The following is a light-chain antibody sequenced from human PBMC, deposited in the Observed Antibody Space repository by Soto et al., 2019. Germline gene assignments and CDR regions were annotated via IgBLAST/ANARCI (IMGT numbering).Light chain of an antibody. J-gene: IGKJ1*01. CDR1: QSVSSN. V-gene: IGKV3-15*01. Sequence: EIVMTQSPATLSVSPGERDTLSCRASQSVSSNLAWYQHTPGQAPRLLIYGASTRATGIPARFSGSGSGTEFTLTISSLQSEDFAVYFCQQYNFRWTFGQGTKVEMK. CDR3: QQYNFRWT. CDR2: GAS.